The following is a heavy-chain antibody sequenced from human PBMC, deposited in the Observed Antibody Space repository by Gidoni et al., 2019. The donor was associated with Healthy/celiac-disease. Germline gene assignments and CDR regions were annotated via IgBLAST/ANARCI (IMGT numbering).Heavy chain of an antibody. V-gene: IGHV4-39*01. J-gene: IGHJ4*02. CDR3: ARQSGSYYPTFDY. CDR2: IYYSGRT. CDR1: GGSISSSSYY. Sequence: QLQLQESGPGLVKPSETLSLTCTVSGGSISSSSYYWGWIRQPPGKGLEWIGSIYYSGRTYYNPSLKRRVTISVDTSKNQFSLKLSSVTAADTAVYYCARQSGSYYPTFDYWGQGTLVTVSS. D-gene: IGHD1-26*01.